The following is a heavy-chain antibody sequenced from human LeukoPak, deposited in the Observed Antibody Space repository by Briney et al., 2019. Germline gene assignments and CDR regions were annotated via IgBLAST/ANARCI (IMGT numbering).Heavy chain of an antibody. CDR3: ARELGRNAFDV. CDR1: GYTFSHNH. D-gene: IGHD3-10*01. CDR2: ISPDNGGT. Sequence: ASEKVSSKASGYTFSHNHMYWIRQAPGQGLECMGWISPDNGGTNYAQKFQGRITMTGDTSISTGYMELSSLTSDDTAIYFCARELGRNAFDVWGQGTLVTVSS. J-gene: IGHJ3*01. V-gene: IGHV1-2*02.